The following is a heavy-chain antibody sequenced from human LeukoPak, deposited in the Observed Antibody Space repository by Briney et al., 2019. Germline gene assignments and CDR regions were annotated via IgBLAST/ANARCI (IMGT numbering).Heavy chain of an antibody. CDR3: ARPIPNYGSGSYKGWFDP. CDR2: IYHSGST. J-gene: IGHJ5*02. D-gene: IGHD3-10*01. CDR1: ADSISNDYF. Sequence: PSETLSLTCTVSADSISNDYFWGWIRQPPGKGLEWIGSIYHSGSTYYNPSLKSRVTISVDTSKNQFSLKLSSVTAADTAVYYCARPIPNYGSGSYKGWFDPWGQGTLVTVSS. V-gene: IGHV4-38-2*02.